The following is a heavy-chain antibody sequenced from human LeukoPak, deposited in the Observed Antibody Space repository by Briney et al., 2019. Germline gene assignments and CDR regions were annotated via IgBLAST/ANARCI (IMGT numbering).Heavy chain of an antibody. J-gene: IGHJ4*02. CDR3: ARDLSSRDAY. D-gene: IGHD6-13*01. Sequence: GGSLRLSCAASGFTFSSYAMNWVRQAPGKGLEWVANIKQDGSEKYYVDSVKGRFTISRDNAKNSLYLQMNSLRAEDTAVYFCARDLSSRDAYWGQGTLVTVSS. V-gene: IGHV3-7*03. CDR2: IKQDGSEK. CDR1: GFTFSSYA.